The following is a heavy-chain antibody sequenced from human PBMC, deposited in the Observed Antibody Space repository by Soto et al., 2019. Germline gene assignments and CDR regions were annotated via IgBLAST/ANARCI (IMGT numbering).Heavy chain of an antibody. CDR2: IHYSGTT. CDR3: AREWSH. CDR1: GGSVTSGSYY. J-gene: IGHJ4*02. Sequence: QVQLQESGPGLVKPSETLSLTCTVSGGSVTSGSYYWSWIRQPPGKGLEWIGLIHYSGTTNYNPSLKSRVTISVDTSQNQFSLKLSSVTAADTAVYYCAREWSHWGQGTLVTVSS. V-gene: IGHV4-61*01. D-gene: IGHD2-15*01.